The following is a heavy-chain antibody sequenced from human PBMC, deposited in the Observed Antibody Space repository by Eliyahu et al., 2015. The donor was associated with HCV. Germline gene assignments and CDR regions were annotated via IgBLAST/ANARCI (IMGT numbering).Heavy chain of an antibody. CDR3: ARAPIGERIFWYFDL. Sequence: EVQVVESGGGLIQPGESLRLSCVVSGFTVSSNYMTWVRQGPGKGLEWVAVLHSNGNTNYADSVRGRFTVSRDISKNTLHLQMNSLRGEDTAVYYCARAPIGERIFWYFDLWGRGTLITVSS. J-gene: IGHJ2*01. D-gene: IGHD3-10*01. CDR1: GFTVSSNY. CDR2: LHSNGNT. V-gene: IGHV3-53*01.